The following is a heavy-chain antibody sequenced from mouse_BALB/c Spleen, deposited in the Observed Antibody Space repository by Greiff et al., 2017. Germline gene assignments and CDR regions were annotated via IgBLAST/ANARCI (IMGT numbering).Heavy chain of an antibody. D-gene: IGHD2-1*01. CDR2: IDPANGNT. CDR1: GFNIKDTY. CDR3: ARDYGNYERYFDV. V-gene: IGHV14-3*02. J-gene: IGHJ1*01. Sequence: VQLQQSGAELVKPGASVTLSCTASGFNIKDTYMHWVKQRPEQGLEWIGRIDPANGNTKYDPKFQGKATITADTSSNTAYLQLSSLTSEDTAVYYCARDYGNYERYFDVWGAGTTVTVSS.